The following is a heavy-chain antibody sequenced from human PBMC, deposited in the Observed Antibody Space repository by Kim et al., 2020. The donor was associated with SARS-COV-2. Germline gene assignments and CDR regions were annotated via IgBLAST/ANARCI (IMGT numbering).Heavy chain of an antibody. Sequence: GGSLRLSCAASGFTFDDYAMHWVRQAPGKGLEWVSLISGDGGSTYYADSVKGRFTISRDNSKNSLYLQMNSLRTEDTALYYCAKEGKVEMATITKGHKGGFDYWGQGTLVTVSS. D-gene: IGHD5-12*01. CDR1: GFTFDDYA. CDR3: AKEGKVEMATITKGHKGGFDY. CDR2: ISGDGGST. V-gene: IGHV3-43*02. J-gene: IGHJ4*02.